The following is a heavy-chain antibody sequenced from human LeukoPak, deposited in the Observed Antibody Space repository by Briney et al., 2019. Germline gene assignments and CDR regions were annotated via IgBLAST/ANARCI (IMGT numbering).Heavy chain of an antibody. Sequence: GGSLRLSCAASGFTFSSYAMSWVRQAPGRGLEWVSCINDGVGRTFYADAVRGRFTISRDNSQNTLYLHMNSLRAEDTAIYYCAKDIYCGGDCYIRAEDSWGQGTLVTVSS. J-gene: IGHJ4*02. CDR3: AKDIYCGGDCYIRAEDS. D-gene: IGHD2-21*02. V-gene: IGHV3-23*01. CDR2: INDGVGRT. CDR1: GFTFSSYA.